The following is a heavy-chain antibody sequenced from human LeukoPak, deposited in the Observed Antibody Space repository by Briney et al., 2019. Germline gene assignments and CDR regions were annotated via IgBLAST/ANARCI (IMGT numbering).Heavy chain of an antibody. Sequence: QPGGSLRLSCAAPGFTFDDYAMYWGRQAPGKGLDWGSGSSWNSGSIGYADSVKGRFTISRDNAKNSLYLQMNSLRAEDTALYYCAKDIKVYDSSGCPDYWGQGTLVTVSS. CDR2: SSWNSGSI. CDR1: GFTFDDYA. V-gene: IGHV3-9*01. J-gene: IGHJ4*02. CDR3: AKDIKVYDSSGCPDY. D-gene: IGHD3-22*01.